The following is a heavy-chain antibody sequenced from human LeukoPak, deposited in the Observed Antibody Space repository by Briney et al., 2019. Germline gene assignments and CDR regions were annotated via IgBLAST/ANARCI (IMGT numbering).Heavy chain of an antibody. V-gene: IGHV3-30*04. CDR1: GFTFSSYA. J-gene: IGHJ4*02. Sequence: GGSLRLSCAASGFTFSSYAMHWVRQAPGKGLEWVAVISYDGSNKYYADSVKGRFTISRDNSKNTLYLQMNSLRSEDTAVYYCATVDLYGSGSYYFDYWGQGTLVTVSS. CDR2: ISYDGSNK. CDR3: ATVDLYGSGSYYFDY. D-gene: IGHD3-10*01.